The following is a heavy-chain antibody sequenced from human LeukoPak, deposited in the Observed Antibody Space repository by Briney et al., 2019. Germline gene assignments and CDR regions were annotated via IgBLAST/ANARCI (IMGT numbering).Heavy chain of an antibody. CDR3: VRDRELTY. CDR2: IYNSWST. CDR1: GGSIRMYY. Sequence: PSETLSLTCTVSGGSIRMYYGSWVRQPPGKGLEWIGYIYNSWSTNYNPSLKSRVTISVDTSKNQFSLKLTSVTAADTAVYHCVRDRELTYWGQGTLVTVSS. J-gene: IGHJ4*02. V-gene: IGHV4-59*03. D-gene: IGHD1-26*01.